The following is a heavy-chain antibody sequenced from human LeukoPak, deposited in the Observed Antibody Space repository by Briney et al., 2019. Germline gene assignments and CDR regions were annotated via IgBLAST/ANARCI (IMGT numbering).Heavy chain of an antibody. J-gene: IGHJ6*03. V-gene: IGHV1-18*01. CDR1: GYTFTSYG. Sequence: ASVKVSCKASGYTFTSYGISWVRQAPGQGLEWMGWISSYNGNTNYAQKLQGRVTMTTDTSTSTAYMELRSLRSDDTAVYYCARLREYYYYMDVWGKGTTVTVSS. CDR2: ISSYNGNT. D-gene: IGHD5-24*01. CDR3: ARLREYYYYMDV.